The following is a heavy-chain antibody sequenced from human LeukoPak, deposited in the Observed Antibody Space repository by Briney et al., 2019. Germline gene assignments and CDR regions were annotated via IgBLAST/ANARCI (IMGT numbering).Heavy chain of an antibody. D-gene: IGHD3-22*01. CDR3: ARDLDTYYDSSGFNWFDP. V-gene: IGHV1-69*13. CDR1: GGTFSSYA. Sequence: ASVKVSCKASGGTFSSYAISWVRQAPGQGLEWMGGIIPIFGTANYAQKFQGRVTITADESTSTAYMELSSLRSEDTAVYYCARDLDTYYDSSGFNWFDPWGQGTLVTVSS. CDR2: IIPIFGTA. J-gene: IGHJ5*02.